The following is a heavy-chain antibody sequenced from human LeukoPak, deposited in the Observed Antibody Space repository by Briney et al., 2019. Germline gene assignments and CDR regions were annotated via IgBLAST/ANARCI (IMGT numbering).Heavy chain of an antibody. J-gene: IGHJ4*02. Sequence: SETLSPTCTVSGGSISSGSYYWSWIRQPAGKGLEWIGRIYTSGSTNYNPSLKSRVTISVDTSKNQFSLKLSSVTAADTAVYYCARENIVLMVYASKGLDRYFDYWGQGTLVTVSS. CDR2: IYTSGST. CDR1: GGSISSGSYY. V-gene: IGHV4-61*02. D-gene: IGHD2-8*01. CDR3: ARENIVLMVYASKGLDRYFDY.